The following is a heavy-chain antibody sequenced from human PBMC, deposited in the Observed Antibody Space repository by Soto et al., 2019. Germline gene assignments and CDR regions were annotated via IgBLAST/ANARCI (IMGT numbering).Heavy chain of an antibody. CDR2: IIPIFGTA. J-gene: IGHJ6*02. CDR3: ARVVYSSSWGEYYYYYYGMDV. CDR1: GGTFSSYA. V-gene: IGHV1-69*13. D-gene: IGHD6-13*01. Sequence: SVKVSCKASGGTFSSYAISWVRQAPGQGLEWMGGIIPIFGTANYAQKFQGRVTITADESTSTAYMELSSLRSEDTAVYYCARVVYSSSWGEYYYYYYGMDVWGQGTTVTVSS.